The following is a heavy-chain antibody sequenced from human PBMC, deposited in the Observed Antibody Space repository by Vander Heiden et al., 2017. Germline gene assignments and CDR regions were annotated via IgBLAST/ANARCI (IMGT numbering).Heavy chain of an antibody. J-gene: IGHJ4*02. CDR1: GFSVSSNY. V-gene: IGHV3-53*01. CDR2: IYSGGST. D-gene: IGHD2-15*01. CDR3: ATQGADCSGTNCYSL. Sequence: EVQLVESGGGLIQPGGSLRVSCAASGFSVSSNYMTWVRQAPGKGLEWVSLIYSGGSTYYADSVKGRFTISRDNSKNTLFLQMNSVRAEDTAVYYCATQGADCSGTNCYSLWGQRTLVTVSS.